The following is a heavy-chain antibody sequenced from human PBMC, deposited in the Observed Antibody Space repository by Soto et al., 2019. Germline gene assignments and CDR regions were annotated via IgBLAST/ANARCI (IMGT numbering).Heavy chain of an antibody. V-gene: IGHV3-73*02. CDR2: IRSKTHNYAT. J-gene: IGHJ4*02. CDR1: GFTLSGSA. Sequence: EVQLVESGGGLVQPGESLKLSCAASGFTLSGSAVHWVRQASGKGLEWVGRIRSKTHNYATDYIAPVKGRFTMSRDDSNNTAYLQMNGLKTDDTAVYYCTRSGGSYSFGYWGQGTLVTVSS. D-gene: IGHD1-26*01. CDR3: TRSGGSYSFGY.